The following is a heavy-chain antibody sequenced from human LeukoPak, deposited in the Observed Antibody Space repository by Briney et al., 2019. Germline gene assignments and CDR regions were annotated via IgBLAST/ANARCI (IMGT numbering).Heavy chain of an antibody. CDR3: ANLFTSGPCSGTTCFNH. CDR2: ISGTSGST. CDR1: GFTFSSYA. V-gene: IGHV3-23*01. Sequence: PGGSLRLSCAASGFTFSSYAMSWDRQAPGKGLEWVSTISGTSGSTYYADSVKGRFTISRDNSKKTLYLQMNSLRAEDTAVYYCANLFTSGPCSGTTCFNHWGQGTLVTVSS. D-gene: IGHD2-2*01. J-gene: IGHJ4*02.